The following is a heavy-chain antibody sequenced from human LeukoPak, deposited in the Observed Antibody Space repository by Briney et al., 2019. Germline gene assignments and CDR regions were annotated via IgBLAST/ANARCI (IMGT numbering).Heavy chain of an antibody. CDR2: INTDGSST. V-gene: IGHV3-74*01. Sequence: GGSPRLSCAASGVTFSRYWMHWVRQAPGKGLVWVSRINTDGSSTGYADSVKGRFTISRDSAKSTLYLQMNSLRAEDTAVYYCARAPGGSHYYYYYMDVWGKGTTVTVSS. J-gene: IGHJ6*03. CDR1: GVTFSRYW. CDR3: ARAPGGSHYYYYYMDV. D-gene: IGHD2-15*01.